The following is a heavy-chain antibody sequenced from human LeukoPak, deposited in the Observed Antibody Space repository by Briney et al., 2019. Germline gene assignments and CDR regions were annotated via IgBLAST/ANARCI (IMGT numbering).Heavy chain of an antibody. Sequence: GGSLILSCAASGFSVSSQYMNWVRQAPGRGLEWVSYISSSGSTIYYVDSVKGRFTTSRDNAKNSLYLQMNSLRAEDTAVYYCARDLMAGGTTLYYFDYWGQGTLVTVSS. CDR3: ARDLMAGGTTLYYFDY. V-gene: IGHV3-48*03. CDR1: GFSVSSQY. D-gene: IGHD3-16*01. CDR2: ISSSGSTI. J-gene: IGHJ4*02.